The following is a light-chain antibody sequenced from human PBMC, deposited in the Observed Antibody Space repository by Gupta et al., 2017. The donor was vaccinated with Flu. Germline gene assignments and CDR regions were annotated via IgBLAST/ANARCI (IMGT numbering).Light chain of an antibody. J-gene: IGKJ4*01. CDR3: QQDNNWPLLT. CDR1: QSVGSN. CDR2: GAS. V-gene: IGKV3-15*01. Sequence: ETQVTQSPATLSVSPGDRVTLSCWASQSVGSNLAWYQQKPGQTPRLLIYGASSRATGIPARFSGSGSGTDFTLTITSLQSEDFAVYYCQQDNNWPLLTFGGGTKVEI.